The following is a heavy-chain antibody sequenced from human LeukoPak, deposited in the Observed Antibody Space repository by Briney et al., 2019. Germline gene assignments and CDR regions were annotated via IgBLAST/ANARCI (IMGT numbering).Heavy chain of an antibody. V-gene: IGHV3-30-3*01. D-gene: IGHD6-13*01. CDR2: ISYDGINK. Sequence: GGSLRLSCAASGFTFSSYPMHWVRQAPGKGLEWVAVISYDGINKYYADSVKGRFTISRDNSKNTLYLQMNSLRAEDTAVYYCARDPEHIAAAGFNWFDPWGQGTLVTVSS. J-gene: IGHJ5*02. CDR1: GFTFSSYP. CDR3: ARDPEHIAAAGFNWFDP.